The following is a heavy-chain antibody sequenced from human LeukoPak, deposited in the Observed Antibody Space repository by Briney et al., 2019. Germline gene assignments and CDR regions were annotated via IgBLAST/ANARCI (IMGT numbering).Heavy chain of an antibody. CDR2: IWSDGSNK. V-gene: IGHV3-33*01. J-gene: IGHJ4*02. CDR1: GFTFSNYG. CDR3: ARNRDYGQTGYFDY. D-gene: IGHD4/OR15-4a*01. Sequence: GGSLRLACEAAGFTFSNYGMHWVRQAPGKGLEWVAVIWSDGSNKYYADSVKGRFTIPRDNSKNTLYLQLNSLRAEDTAVYYCARNRDYGQTGYFDYWGQGTLVTVSS.